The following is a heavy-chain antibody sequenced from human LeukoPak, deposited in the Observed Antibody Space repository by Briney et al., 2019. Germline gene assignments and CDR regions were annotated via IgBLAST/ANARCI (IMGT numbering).Heavy chain of an antibody. J-gene: IGHJ5*02. D-gene: IGHD3-3*01. CDR1: GGSISSGSYY. Sequence: SQTLSLTCTVSGGSISSGSYYWSWIRQPAGKGLEWIGRIYTSGSTNYNPSLKSRVTISVDTSKNQFSLKLSSVTAADTAVYYCARDRGYDFWSGPTGNWFDPWGQGTLVTVSS. CDR2: IYTSGST. V-gene: IGHV4-61*02. CDR3: ARDRGYDFWSGPTGNWFDP.